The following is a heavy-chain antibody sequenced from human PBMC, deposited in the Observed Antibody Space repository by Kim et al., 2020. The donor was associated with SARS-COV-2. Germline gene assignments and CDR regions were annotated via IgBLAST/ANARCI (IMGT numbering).Heavy chain of an antibody. Sequence: SVKVSCKASGYTFSDYAISWVRQAPGQGLEWMGKIIPILDTTTNAQKFQDRVTITADESTSTAYMELNNLRSEDTAVYYCARDTGVNGMDVWGQGTTVTVSS. CDR3: ARDTGVNGMDV. V-gene: IGHV1-69*11. J-gene: IGHJ6*02. CDR1: GYTFSDYA. CDR2: IIPILDTT. D-gene: IGHD2-21*01.